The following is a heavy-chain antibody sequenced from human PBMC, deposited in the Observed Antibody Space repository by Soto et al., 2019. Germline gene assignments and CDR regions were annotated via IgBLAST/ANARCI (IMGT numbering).Heavy chain of an antibody. CDR1: GYTFTSYG. J-gene: IGHJ5*02. CDR2: ISAYNGNT. Sequence: ASVKVSCKASGYTFTSYGISWVRQAPGQGLEWMGWISAYNGNTNYAQKLQGRVTMTTDTSTSTAYMELRSLRSDDTAVYYCARDRESRYYDFRRGSPRGWFDPWGQGTLVTVSS. CDR3: ARDRESRYYDFRRGSPRGWFDP. V-gene: IGHV1-18*01. D-gene: IGHD3-3*01.